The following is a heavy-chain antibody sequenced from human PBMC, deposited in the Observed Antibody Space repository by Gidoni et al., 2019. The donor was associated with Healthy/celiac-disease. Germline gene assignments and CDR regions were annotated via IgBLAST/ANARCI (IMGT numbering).Heavy chain of an antibody. V-gene: IGHV4-39*01. Sequence: QLQLQESGPGLVQPSETLSLTCTVSGGSIRGTSFYRGWIRQPPGKGLEWIGSIYYSGNTYYNPSLKTRVAISVDTSKNQFSLKLNSVTAADTAVYYCARHQSLYGRAFDIWSQGTMVTVSS. D-gene: IGHD4-17*01. CDR2: IYYSGNT. J-gene: IGHJ3*02. CDR1: GGSIRGTSFY. CDR3: ARHQSLYGRAFDI.